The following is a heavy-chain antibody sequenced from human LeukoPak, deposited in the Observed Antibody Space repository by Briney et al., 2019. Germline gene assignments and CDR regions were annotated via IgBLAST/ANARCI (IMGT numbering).Heavy chain of an antibody. CDR3: ARVYYYYGMDV. J-gene: IGHJ6*02. V-gene: IGHV4-34*01. CDR1: GGSFSGYY. Sequence: SETLSLTCAVYGGSFSGYYWSWFRQPPGKGLEWIGEINHSGSTNYNPSLKSRVTISVDTSKNQFSLKLSSVTAADTAVYYCARVYYYYGMDVWGQGTMVTVSS. CDR2: INHSGST.